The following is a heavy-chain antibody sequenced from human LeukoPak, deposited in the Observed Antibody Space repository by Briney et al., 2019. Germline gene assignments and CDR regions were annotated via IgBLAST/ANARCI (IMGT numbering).Heavy chain of an antibody. D-gene: IGHD2-21*02. V-gene: IGHV3-33*01. J-gene: IGHJ4*02. CDR2: IWYDGSNK. Sequence: GGSLRLSCAASGFTFSSYGMHWVRQAPGKGLEWVAVIWYDGSNKYYADSVKGRFTISRDNSKNTLYLQMNSLRAEDTAVYYCARDPGYAKGDVYFDHWGQGTLVTVSS. CDR1: GFTFSSYG. CDR3: ARDPGYAKGDVYFDH.